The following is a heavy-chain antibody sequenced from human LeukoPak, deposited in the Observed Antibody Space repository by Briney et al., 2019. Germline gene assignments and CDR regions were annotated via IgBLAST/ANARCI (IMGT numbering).Heavy chain of an antibody. V-gene: IGHV3-64*01. Sequence: AGGSLRLSCAASGFTFSSYAMHWVRQAPGKGLEYVAAISSNGGSTYYANSVKGRFTISRDNSKNTLYLQMGSLRAEDMAVYYCARDGQMTTVTTPDHWGQGTLVTVSS. J-gene: IGHJ4*02. CDR3: ARDGQMTTVTTPDH. D-gene: IGHD4-17*01. CDR2: ISSNGGST. CDR1: GFTFSSYA.